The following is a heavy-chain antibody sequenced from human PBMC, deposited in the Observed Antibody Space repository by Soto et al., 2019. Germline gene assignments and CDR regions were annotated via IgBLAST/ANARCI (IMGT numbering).Heavy chain of an antibody. J-gene: IGHJ4*02. V-gene: IGHV3-30-3*01. CDR1: GFTFSSYA. D-gene: IGHD3-3*01. Sequence: QVQLVESGGGVVQPGRSLRLSCAASGFTFSSYAMHWVRQAPGRGLEWVAVISYDGSNKYYADSVKGRFTISRDNSKNTLYLQMNSLRAEDTAVYYCARGGYDFWSGYYIYYWGQGTLVTVSS. CDR2: ISYDGSNK. CDR3: ARGGYDFWSGYYIYY.